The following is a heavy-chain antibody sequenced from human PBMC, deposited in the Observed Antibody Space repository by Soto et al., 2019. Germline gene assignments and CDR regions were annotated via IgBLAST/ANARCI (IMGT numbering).Heavy chain of an antibody. CDR3: ARLFGGAAGGNNDAFDI. Sequence: SEPLSLTCAVYGGSFSGYYWSWIRQPPGKELEWFVYIYYSGSTIYILSLKSRVTISVDSSKNQFSLKLSSVTAADTAVYYCARLFGGAAGGNNDAFDIWGQGTMVTVSS. CDR1: GGSFSGYY. J-gene: IGHJ3*02. V-gene: IGHV4-34*11. D-gene: IGHD3-16*01. CDR2: IYYSGST.